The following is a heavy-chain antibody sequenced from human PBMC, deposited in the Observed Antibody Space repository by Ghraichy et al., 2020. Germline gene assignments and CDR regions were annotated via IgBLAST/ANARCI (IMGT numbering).Heavy chain of an antibody. CDR3: ARTTIVQGVQYNYFYYGLDV. J-gene: IGHJ6*02. CDR1: GGTFSSDA. V-gene: IGHV1-69*13. CDR2: IIPIFSTP. D-gene: IGHD3-10*01. Sequence: SVKVSCKASGGTFSSDAINWVRQAPGQGLEWMGAIIPIFSTPNYAQKFQGRVTISADQSTGTAYMGLSSLRSEDTAVYYCARTTIVQGVQYNYFYYGLDVWGQGTTVTVSS.